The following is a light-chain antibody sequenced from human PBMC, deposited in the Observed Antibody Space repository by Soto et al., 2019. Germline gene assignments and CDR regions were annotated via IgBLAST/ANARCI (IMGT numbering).Light chain of an antibody. Sequence: EIVLTQSPGTLSLSPGERATLPCRASQSVSSSYLAWYQQKPGQAPRLLIYGASSRATGIPDRFSGSGSGTDFTLTISRLEPEDFAVYYCHQYGSSAWTFGQGTKVDIK. CDR2: GAS. CDR3: HQYGSSAWT. CDR1: QSVSSSY. V-gene: IGKV3-20*01. J-gene: IGKJ1*01.